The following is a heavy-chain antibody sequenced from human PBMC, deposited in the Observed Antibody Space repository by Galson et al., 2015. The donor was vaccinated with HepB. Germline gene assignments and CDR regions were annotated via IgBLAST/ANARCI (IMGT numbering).Heavy chain of an antibody. CDR3: ARRCDSSGYARHAFDI. CDR1: GSRFTTYW. CDR2: IYPGDSDT. V-gene: IGHV5-51*01. J-gene: IGHJ3*02. D-gene: IGHD3-22*01. Sequence: QSGAEVKKPGESLRISCKTSGSRFTTYWVGWVRQMPGKGLEWMGNIYPGDSDTRYSPSFQGQITISADKSISTAYLQWSSLKASDTATYYCARRCDSSGYARHAFDIFGQGTMVTVFS.